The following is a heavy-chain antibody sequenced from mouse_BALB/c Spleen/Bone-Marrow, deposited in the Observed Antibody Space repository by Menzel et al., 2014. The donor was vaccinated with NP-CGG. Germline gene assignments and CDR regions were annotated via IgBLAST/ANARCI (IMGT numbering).Heavy chain of an antibody. D-gene: IGHD2-4*01. J-gene: IGHJ4*01. V-gene: IGHV1-69*01. CDR3: ARGGHDFSLDY. CDR1: GYTFTDKW. CDR2: IDTSDSYI. Sequence: QVQLKESGAEFVMPGASVKMSCKASGYTFTDKWMHWVKQRPGQGLEWIGAIDTSDSYINYNQKFKGKASLTVDASSSTAYMHLSSLTSDGSAVYYCARGGHDFSLDYWGQGTSVIVSS.